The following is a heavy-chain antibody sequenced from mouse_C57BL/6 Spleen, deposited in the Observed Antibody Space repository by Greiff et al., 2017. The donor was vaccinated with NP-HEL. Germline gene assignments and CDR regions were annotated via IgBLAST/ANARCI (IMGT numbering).Heavy chain of an antibody. Sequence: EVQLQQSGPELVKPGASVKISCKASGYSFTGYYMNWVKQSPEKSLEWIGEINPSTGGTTYNQKFKAKATLTVDQSSSTAYMQLKSLTSEDSAVYYCARYGTTVVATRYFDYWGQGTTLTVSS. J-gene: IGHJ2*01. CDR1: GYSFTGYY. V-gene: IGHV1-42*01. CDR2: INPSTGGT. D-gene: IGHD1-1*01. CDR3: ARYGTTVVATRYFDY.